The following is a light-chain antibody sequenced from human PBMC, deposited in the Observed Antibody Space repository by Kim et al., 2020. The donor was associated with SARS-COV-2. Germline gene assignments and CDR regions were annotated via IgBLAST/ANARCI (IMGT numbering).Light chain of an antibody. CDR1: SSDVGAYDY. CDR3: SSYTTTVTLV. J-gene: IGLJ1*01. CDR2: DVN. V-gene: IGLV2-14*03. Sequence: QSALTQPAAVSGSPGQSITISCTGTSSDVGAYDYVSWYQKHPGKAPKLIIYDVNNRPSGVSDRFSGSKSGNTASLTISGLQADDEAVCSSYTTTVTLVFGTGTKVTVL.